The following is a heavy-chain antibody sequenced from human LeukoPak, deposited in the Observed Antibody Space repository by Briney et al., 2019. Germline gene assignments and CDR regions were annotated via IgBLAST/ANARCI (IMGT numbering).Heavy chain of an antibody. V-gene: IGHV3-43*02. CDR2: ISGDAVSS. CDR1: GFMFDDYA. D-gene: IGHD5-24*01. J-gene: IGHJ4*02. Sequence: GGSLRLSCAASGFMFDDYAMHWVRHVPGRGLEWVSLISGDAVSSFYTDSVKGRFTISRDNNNSSLSLQMRRLTTEDTAFYYCVREQFSHTSNYFDNWGQGILVTVSS. CDR3: VREQFSHTSNYFDN.